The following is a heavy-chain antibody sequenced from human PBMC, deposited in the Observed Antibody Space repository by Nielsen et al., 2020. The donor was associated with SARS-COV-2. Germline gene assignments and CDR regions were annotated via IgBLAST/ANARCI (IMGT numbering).Heavy chain of an antibody. V-gene: IGHV3-23*01. CDR2: LSGSSERT. J-gene: IGHJ3*01. Sequence: GESLKISCAASGFTFSNYAIRWVRQAPGKGLAWVSTLSGSSERTYYADSVKGRFTISRDNSKNTLDLQMNSLRVEDTAVYYCARDWSRAFDVWSQGTMVTVSS. CDR3: ARDWSRAFDV. CDR1: GFTFSNYA.